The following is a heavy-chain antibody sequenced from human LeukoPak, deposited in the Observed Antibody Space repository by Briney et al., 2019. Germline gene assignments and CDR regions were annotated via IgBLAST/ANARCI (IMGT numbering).Heavy chain of an antibody. V-gene: IGHV4-59*01. D-gene: IGHD5-18*01. CDR1: GGSISSYY. CDR3: ARGGYSYGYGDY. J-gene: IGHJ4*02. CDR2: IYYSGIT. Sequence: SETLSLTCTVSGGSISSYYWSWIRQPPGKGLEWIGYIYYSGITNYNPSLKSRVTISVDTSKNQFSLKLSSVTAADTAVYYCARGGYSYGYGDYWGQGTLVTVSS.